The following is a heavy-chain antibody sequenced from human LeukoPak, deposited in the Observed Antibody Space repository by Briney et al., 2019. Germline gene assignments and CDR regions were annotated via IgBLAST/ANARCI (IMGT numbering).Heavy chain of an antibody. Sequence: ASVKVSCKASGYTFTVYYMHWVRQAPGQGLEWMGWINPNSGGTNYAQKFQGRVTMTRDTSISTAYMELSRLRSDDTAVYYCARDIVATRGHFDYWGQGTLVTVSS. CDR2: INPNSGGT. CDR3: ARDIVATRGHFDY. V-gene: IGHV1-2*02. CDR1: GYTFTVYY. D-gene: IGHD5-12*01. J-gene: IGHJ4*02.